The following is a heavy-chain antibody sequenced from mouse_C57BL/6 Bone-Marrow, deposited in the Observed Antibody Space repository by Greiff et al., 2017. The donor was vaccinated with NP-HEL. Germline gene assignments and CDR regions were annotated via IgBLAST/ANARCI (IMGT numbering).Heavy chain of an antibody. D-gene: IGHD2-2*01. CDR1: GYSITSGYY. V-gene: IGHV3-6*01. Sequence: EVQLQESGPGLVKPSQSLSLTCSVTGYSITSGYYWNWIRQFPGNKLEWMGYISYDGSNNYNPSLKNRISITRDTSKNQFFLKLNSVTTEDTATYYCARWLRYAMDYWGQGTSVTVSS. CDR3: ARWLRYAMDY. J-gene: IGHJ4*01. CDR2: ISYDGSN.